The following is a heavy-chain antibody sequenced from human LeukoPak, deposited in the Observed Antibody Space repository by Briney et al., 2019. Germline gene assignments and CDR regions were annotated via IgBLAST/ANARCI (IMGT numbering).Heavy chain of an antibody. V-gene: IGHV4-59*01. CDR1: GGSISRSY. CDR3: ARQYCTSTTCRTFDI. D-gene: IGHD2-2*01. Sequence: SETLSLTCTVSGGSISRSYWSWIRQPPGKGLEWIGYIYYSGTTNYNPSLKSRLTISVDTSNNQFSLKLSSVTAADTAVYCCARQYCTSTTCRTFDIWGQGTMVTVSS. CDR2: IYYSGTT. J-gene: IGHJ3*02.